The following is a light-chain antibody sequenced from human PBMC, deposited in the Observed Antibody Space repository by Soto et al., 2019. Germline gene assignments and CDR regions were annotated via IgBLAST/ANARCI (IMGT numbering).Light chain of an antibody. CDR3: QQYNNWPLT. Sequence: ERVMTQSPATLSVSPGERATLSCRASESVSSNLAWYQQTRGQAPRLLIYGASTRAPAIPARFSGSGSGTEFTLTISSLQCEDSAVYYCQQYNNWPLTLGGGTKGEIK. V-gene: IGKV3-15*01. CDR1: ESVSSN. J-gene: IGKJ4*01. CDR2: GAS.